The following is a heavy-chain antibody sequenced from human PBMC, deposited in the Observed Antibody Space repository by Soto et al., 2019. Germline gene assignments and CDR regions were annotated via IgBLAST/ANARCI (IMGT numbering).Heavy chain of an antibody. CDR3: AKAFGSWYLWYFDL. Sequence: QVQLVESGAGVVQPGRSLRLSCAASGFTFSSYGMHWVRQAPGKGLEWVAVISYDGSNKYYADSVKGRFTISRDNSKNTLYLQMNSLRAEDTAVYYCAKAFGSWYLWYFDLWGRGTLVTVSS. D-gene: IGHD6-13*01. J-gene: IGHJ2*01. V-gene: IGHV3-30*18. CDR2: ISYDGSNK. CDR1: GFTFSSYG.